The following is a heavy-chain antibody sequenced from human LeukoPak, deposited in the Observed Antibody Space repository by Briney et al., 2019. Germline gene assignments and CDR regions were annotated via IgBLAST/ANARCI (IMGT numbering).Heavy chain of an antibody. CDR3: ARGSPYYYDSSGFNSANAFDI. CDR1: GGSISSSSYY. D-gene: IGHD3-22*01. Sequence: PSETLSLTCTVSGGSISSSSYYWGWIRQPPGKGLEWIGSIYYSGSTYYNPSLKSRVTISVDTSKNQFSLKLSSVTAADTAVYYCARGSPYYYDSSGFNSANAFDIWGQGTMVTVSS. J-gene: IGHJ3*02. V-gene: IGHV4-39*01. CDR2: IYYSGST.